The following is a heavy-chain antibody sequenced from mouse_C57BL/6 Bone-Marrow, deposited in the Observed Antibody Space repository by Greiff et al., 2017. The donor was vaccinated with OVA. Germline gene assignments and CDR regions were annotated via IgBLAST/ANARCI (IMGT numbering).Heavy chain of an antibody. CDR3: ARSDYYGSSQYYFDY. CDR1: GYTFTSYW. V-gene: IGHV1-64*01. CDR2: IHPNSGST. J-gene: IGHJ2*01. Sequence: QVHVKQSGAELVKPGASVKLSCKASGYTFTSYWMHWVKQRPGQGLEWIGMIHPNSGSTNYNEKFKSKATLPVDKSSSTAYMQLSSLTSEDSAVYYGARSDYYGSSQYYFDYWGQGTTLTVSS. D-gene: IGHD1-1*01.